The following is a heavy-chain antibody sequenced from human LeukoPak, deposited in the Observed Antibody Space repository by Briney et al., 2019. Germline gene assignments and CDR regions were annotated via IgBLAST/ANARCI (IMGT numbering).Heavy chain of an antibody. J-gene: IGHJ5*02. Sequence: ASVKVSCKASGYTFTGSYMRWVRQAPGQGLEWMGWINPNTGGTNYAQQFQGRVTMTRDTSISTAYMELSRLKSDDTAVYYCARQRVAAAGPNWFDPWGQGTLVTVSS. CDR3: ARQRVAAAGPNWFDP. CDR1: GYTFTGSY. CDR2: INPNTGGT. D-gene: IGHD6-13*01. V-gene: IGHV1-2*02.